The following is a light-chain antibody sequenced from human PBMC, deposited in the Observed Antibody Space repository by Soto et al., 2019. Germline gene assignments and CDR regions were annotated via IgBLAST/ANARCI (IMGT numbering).Light chain of an antibody. CDR2: DAS. V-gene: IGKV1-5*01. CDR3: QQSYTSPVT. CDR1: QSIRSW. Sequence: DIQMTQSPSTLSASVGDIVTITFRTSQSIRSWLAWYQQKPGKAPKVLIYDASNLQSGVPSRFSGGGSGTDFTLTISSLQPEDFGTYYCQQSYTSPVTFGGGTKVDI. J-gene: IGKJ4*01.